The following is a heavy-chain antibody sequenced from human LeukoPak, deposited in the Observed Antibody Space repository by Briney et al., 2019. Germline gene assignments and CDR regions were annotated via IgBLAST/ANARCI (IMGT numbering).Heavy chain of an antibody. CDR1: GGSISSYY. CDR3: ARDLSLEQLAEFDP. J-gene: IGHJ5*02. D-gene: IGHD6-6*01. CDR2: IYYSGST. V-gene: IGHV4-59*01. Sequence: PSETLSLTCTVSGGSISSYYWSWIRQPPGKGLEWIGYIYYSGSTNYNPSLKSRVTISVDTSKNQFSLKLNSVTAADTAVYYCARDLSLEQLAEFDPWGQGTLVTVSS.